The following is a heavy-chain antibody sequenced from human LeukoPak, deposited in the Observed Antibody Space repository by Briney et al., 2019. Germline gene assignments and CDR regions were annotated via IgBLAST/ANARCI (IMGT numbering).Heavy chain of an antibody. CDR3: GREGYCSGGMCPVEY. D-gene: IGHD2-15*01. CDR2: INPNNGGT. J-gene: IGHJ4*02. V-gene: IGHV1-2*02. CDR1: VYTFTYYY. Sequence: ASEKVSCKASVYTFTYYYMYWVRQAPGQGLEWMGWINPNNGGTNYAHKFQGRVTMTRDTSIRTAYMELTSLRSDDTAVYYCGREGYCSGGMCPVEYWGVGTLVTVSS.